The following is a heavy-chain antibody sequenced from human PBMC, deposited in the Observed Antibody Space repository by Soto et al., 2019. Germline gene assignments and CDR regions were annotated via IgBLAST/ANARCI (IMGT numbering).Heavy chain of an antibody. J-gene: IGHJ4*02. CDR2: IGRDGIYT. D-gene: IGHD2-2*01. Sequence: EVQLVESGGAVVQPGGSLRLSCAASGFTFDDFSMHWVRQAPGKGLEWVSLIGRDGIYTYYADSVKGRFTISRDNSKNSLYLQMNSLRTEDTAFYFCAKEKRDASWTAFDYWGQGTLVTVSS. V-gene: IGHV3-43*01. CDR3: AKEKRDASWTAFDY. CDR1: GFTFDDFS.